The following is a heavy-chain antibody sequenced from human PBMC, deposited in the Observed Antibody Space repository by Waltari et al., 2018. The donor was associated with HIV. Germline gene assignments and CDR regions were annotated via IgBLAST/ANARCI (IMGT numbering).Heavy chain of an antibody. CDR1: GFTFSSSA. CDR2: ISYEGREK. J-gene: IGHJ4*02. V-gene: IGHV3-30*04. Sequence: QVQLVESGGGVVQPGRSLRLSCAASGFTFSSSAMHWVRQAPGKGLEWVGIISYEGREKYKADYVKGRFTISRDNSKNTLYLQMNSLRAEDTAVYYCAREGRFLKPFDCWGQGTLVTVSS. CDR3: AREGRFLKPFDC. D-gene: IGHD3-3*01.